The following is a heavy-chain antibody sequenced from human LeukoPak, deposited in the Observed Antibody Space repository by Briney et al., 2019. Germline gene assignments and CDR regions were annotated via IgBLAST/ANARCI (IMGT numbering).Heavy chain of an antibody. V-gene: IGHV3-48*04. Sequence: GGSLRLSCAASGFTFSSYSMNWVRQAPGKGLEWVSYISSSSSTIYYADSVKGRFTISRDNAKNSLYLQMNSLGPEDTALYYCAADSSSWYPVDFDFWGQGILVTVSS. CDR1: GFTFSSYS. D-gene: IGHD6-13*01. CDR2: ISSSSSTI. CDR3: AADSSSWYPVDFDF. J-gene: IGHJ4*02.